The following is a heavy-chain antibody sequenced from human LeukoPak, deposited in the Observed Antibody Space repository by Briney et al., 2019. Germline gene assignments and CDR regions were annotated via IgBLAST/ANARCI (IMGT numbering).Heavy chain of an antibody. Sequence: SETLSLTCTVSGGSISSYYWSWIRQPPGKGLEWIGYIYHSGSTNYNPSLKSRVTISEDTSKNQFSLKLSSVTAADTAVYYCAREGDYGDWYYFDYWGQGTLVTVSS. CDR3: AREGDYGDWYYFDY. V-gene: IGHV4-59*01. CDR1: GGSISSYY. J-gene: IGHJ4*02. D-gene: IGHD4-17*01. CDR2: IYHSGST.